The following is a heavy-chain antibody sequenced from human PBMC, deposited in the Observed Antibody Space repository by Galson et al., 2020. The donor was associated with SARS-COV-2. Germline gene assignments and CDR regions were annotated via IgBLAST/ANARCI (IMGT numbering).Heavy chain of an antibody. CDR1: GFTFSSYG. V-gene: IGHV3-30*03. J-gene: IGHJ2*01. Sequence: GESLKISCAASGFTFSSYGMHWVRQAPGKGLEWVAVISFEGRNQAYADSVKGRFTISRDNSKNTVYLQMDFLRPEDTADYYCARELYSGGGGDFLARYFDLWGRGTLVIVSS. CDR3: ARELYSGGGGDFLARYFDL. CDR2: ISFEGRNQ. D-gene: IGHD2-21*01.